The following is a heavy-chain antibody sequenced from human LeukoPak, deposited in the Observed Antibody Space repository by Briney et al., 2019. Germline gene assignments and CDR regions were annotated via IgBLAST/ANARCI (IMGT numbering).Heavy chain of an antibody. CDR3: ARVAHPAELLRWGYYYYGMDV. V-gene: IGHV3-30*04. CDR1: GFTFSSYA. Sequence: GGSLRLSCAASGFTFSSYAMHWVRQAPGKGLEWVAVISYDGSNKCYADSVKGRFTISRDNSKNTLYLQMNSLRAEDTAVYYCARVAHPAELLRWGYYYYGMDVWGQGTTVTVSS. D-gene: IGHD3-10*02. J-gene: IGHJ6*02. CDR2: ISYDGSNK.